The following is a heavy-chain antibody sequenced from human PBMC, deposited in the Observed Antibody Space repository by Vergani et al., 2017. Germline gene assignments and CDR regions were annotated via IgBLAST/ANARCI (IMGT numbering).Heavy chain of an antibody. CDR2: RKEDGADK. D-gene: IGHD1-26*01. J-gene: IGHJ4*02. CDR1: GFKLDEDW. V-gene: IGHV3-7*01. Sequence: EVHLVESGGGLFQPGGSLRLSGVGPGFKLDEDWMSWVRQAPGKGLEWVADRKEDGADKKYVDSVKGRFTISRDNAKNSLFLQMNSLRAEDTAVYFCAREGHLVGPDLDYWGQGTLVTVSS. CDR3: AREGHLVGPDLDY.